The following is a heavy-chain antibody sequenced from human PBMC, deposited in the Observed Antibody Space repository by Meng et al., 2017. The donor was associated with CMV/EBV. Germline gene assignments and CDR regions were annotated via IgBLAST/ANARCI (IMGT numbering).Heavy chain of an antibody. J-gene: IGHJ1*01. D-gene: IGHD6-13*01. CDR2: IYYSGST. Sequence: GSLRLSCTVSGGSISSSSYYWGWIRQPPGKGLEWIGSIYYSGSTYYNPSLKSRVTISVDTSKNQFSLKRSSVTAADTAVYYCARLSAAADLYFQHWGQGTLVTVSS. V-gene: IGHV4-39*01. CDR3: ARLSAAADLYFQH. CDR1: GGSISSSSYY.